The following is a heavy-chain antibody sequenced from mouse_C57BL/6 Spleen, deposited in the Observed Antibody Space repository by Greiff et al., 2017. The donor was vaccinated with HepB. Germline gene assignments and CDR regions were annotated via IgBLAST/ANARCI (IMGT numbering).Heavy chain of an antibody. CDR2: IYPGSGST. CDR1: GYTFTSYW. J-gene: IGHJ3*01. CDR3: AISNYDCTWFAY. D-gene: IGHD2-4*01. V-gene: IGHV1-55*01. Sequence: QVQLQQPGAELVKPGASVKMSCKASGYTFTSYWITWVKQRPGQGLEWIGDIYPGSGSTNYNEEFKSKATLTVDTSSSTAYMQLSSLTTEDSSVYYCAISNYDCTWFAYWGQGTLVTVAA.